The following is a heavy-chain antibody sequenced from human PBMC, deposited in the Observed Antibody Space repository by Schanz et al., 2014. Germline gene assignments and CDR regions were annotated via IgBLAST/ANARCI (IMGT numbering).Heavy chain of an antibody. V-gene: IGHV1-18*01. D-gene: IGHD3-10*01. CDR3: ARAKRFGDMDV. CDR2: ISPYNGNT. Sequence: QVQLVQSGSELKKPGASVKVSCKASGYTFAMYDMNWVRQAPGQGLEWMGWISPYNGNTNYAPKVQGRVTVTTDTSTSTVYMELRSLTSDDTAVYYCARAKRFGDMDVWGQGTTVTVSS. J-gene: IGHJ6*02. CDR1: GYTFAMYD.